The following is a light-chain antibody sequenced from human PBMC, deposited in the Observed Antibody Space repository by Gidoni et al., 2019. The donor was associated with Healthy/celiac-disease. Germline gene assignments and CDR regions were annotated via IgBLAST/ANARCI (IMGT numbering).Light chain of an antibody. CDR2: RNT. J-gene: IGLJ3*02. V-gene: IGLV1-44*01. Sequence: QSVLTQPPSASGTPRQRVTISCSGSSSNIGSNTVNWYQQLPGTAPKLLIYRNTQRPSGVPDRFSGSKSGTSASLAISGLQSEDEADYYCAAWDDSLNGRDWVFGGGTKLTVL. CDR3: AAWDDSLNGRDWV. CDR1: SSNIGSNT.